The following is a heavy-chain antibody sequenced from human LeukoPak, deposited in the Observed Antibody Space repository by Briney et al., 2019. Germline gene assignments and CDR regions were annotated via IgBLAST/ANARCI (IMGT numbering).Heavy chain of an antibody. J-gene: IGHJ3*02. D-gene: IGHD3-3*01. CDR1: GGPISSSSYY. CDR3: ARESLDWFLEPPRVVAFDI. CDR2: IYYSGST. V-gene: IGHV4-61*01. Sequence: SSETLSLTCTVSGGPISSSSYYWGWIRQPPGKGLEWIGYIYYSGSTNYNPSLKSRVTISVDTSKNQFSLKLGSVTAADTAVYYCARESLDWFLEPPRVVAFDIWGQGTMVTVSS.